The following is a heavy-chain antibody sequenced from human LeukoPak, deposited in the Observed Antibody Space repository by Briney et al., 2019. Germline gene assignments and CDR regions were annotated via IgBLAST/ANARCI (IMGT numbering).Heavy chain of an antibody. V-gene: IGHV3-33*08. D-gene: IGHD3-3*01. CDR1: ESTFRNFA. CDR2: IWYDGSNK. J-gene: IGHJ6*02. CDR3: ARDLTIFGVVIKYYYYYGMDV. Sequence: GGSLRLSCAASESTFRNFAMHWVRQTPDKGLEWVAVIWYDGSNKYYADSVKGRFTISRDNSKNTPYLQMNSLRAEDTAVYYCARDLTIFGVVIKYYYYYGMDVWGQGTTVTVSS.